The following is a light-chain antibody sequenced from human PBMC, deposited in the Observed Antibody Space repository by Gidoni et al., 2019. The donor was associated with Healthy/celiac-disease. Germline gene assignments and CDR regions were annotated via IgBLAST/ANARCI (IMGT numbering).Light chain of an antibody. Sequence: EIVMTQSPATLSVSPGERATLSCRASQSVSSNLAWYRQKPGQAPRLLIYGASTRATGIPARFRGSGSGTEFTLTISSRQSEDFAVYYCQQYNNWPPITFGQGTKLEIK. V-gene: IGKV3-15*01. CDR3: QQYNNWPPIT. CDR1: QSVSSN. J-gene: IGKJ2*01. CDR2: GAS.